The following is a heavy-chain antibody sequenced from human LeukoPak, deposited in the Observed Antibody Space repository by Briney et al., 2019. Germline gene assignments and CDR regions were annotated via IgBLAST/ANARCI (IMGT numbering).Heavy chain of an antibody. CDR1: GFTFSTYA. J-gene: IGHJ6*02. V-gene: IGHV3-66*01. CDR3: ARAPTNYYDSSGYSHYYYYGMDV. Sequence: PGGSLRLSCAASGFTFSTYAVSWVRQAPGKGLEWVSVIYSGGSTYYADSVKGRFTISRDNSKNTLYLQMNSLRAEDTAVYYCARAPTNYYDSSGYSHYYYYGMDVWGQGTTVTVSS. CDR2: IYSGGST. D-gene: IGHD3-22*01.